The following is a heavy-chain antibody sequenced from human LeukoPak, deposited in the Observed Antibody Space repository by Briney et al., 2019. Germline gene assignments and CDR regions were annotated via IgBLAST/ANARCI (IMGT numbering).Heavy chain of an antibody. D-gene: IGHD6-25*01. Sequence: ASVKVSCKASGYTFTSYYMHWVRQAPGQGLEWMGWINPNSGGTNYAQKFQGRVTMTRDTSISTAYMELSRLRSDDTAVYYCARDNSSAEPFDIWGQGTMVTVSS. J-gene: IGHJ3*02. CDR3: ARDNSSAEPFDI. V-gene: IGHV1-2*02. CDR2: INPNSGGT. CDR1: GYTFTSYY.